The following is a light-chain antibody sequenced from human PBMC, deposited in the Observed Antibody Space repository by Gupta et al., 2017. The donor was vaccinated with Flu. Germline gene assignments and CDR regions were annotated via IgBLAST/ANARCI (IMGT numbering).Light chain of an antibody. J-gene: IGKJ2*01. CDR1: QIVSSTY. CDR2: GTS. CDR3: QQYGRSYT. V-gene: IGKV3-20*01. Sequence: VLTQSPDTLSLFPGERATLSCRASQIVSSTYLAWYQQKPGQAPRPLIYGTSNRATGIPDRFSGSGSGTDFTLTISRLEPEDFAVYYCQQYGRSYTFGQGTKLAIK.